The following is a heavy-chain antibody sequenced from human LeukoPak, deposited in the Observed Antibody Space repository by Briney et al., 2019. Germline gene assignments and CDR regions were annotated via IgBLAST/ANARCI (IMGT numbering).Heavy chain of an antibody. CDR2: INWSSRSI. CDR3: ARGSLWLQLDY. D-gene: IGHD5-24*01. CDR1: GFTFDDYA. J-gene: IGHJ4*02. V-gene: IGHV3-9*01. Sequence: PGGSLRLSCAASGFTFDDYAMHWVRQAPGRGLEWVSVINWSSRSIGYADSVKGRFTISRDNSKNTLYLQMNSLRAEDTAVYYCARGSLWLQLDYWGQGTLVTVSS.